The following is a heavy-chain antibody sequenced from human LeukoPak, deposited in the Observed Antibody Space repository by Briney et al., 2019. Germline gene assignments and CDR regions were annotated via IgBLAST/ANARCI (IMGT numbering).Heavy chain of an antibody. CDR2: INHSGTT. D-gene: IGHD1-26*01. J-gene: IGHJ4*02. CDR1: GGSFSAYY. CDR3: ARQTYSGSYLGLYYFDY. Sequence: SETLSLTCAVYGGSFSAYYWNWIRQAPGQGLEWIGEINHSGTTNYNPSLKSRATISGDTSKNQFSLKLSSVTAADTAVYYCARQTYSGSYLGLYYFDYWGQGTLVTVSS. V-gene: IGHV4-34*01.